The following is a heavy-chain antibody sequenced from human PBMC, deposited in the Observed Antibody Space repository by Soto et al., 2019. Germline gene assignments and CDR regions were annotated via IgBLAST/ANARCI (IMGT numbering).Heavy chain of an antibody. V-gene: IGHV1-18*01. CDR2: INAYNGNT. CDR3: TRDLVAGTYFDY. D-gene: IGHD6-19*01. Sequence: QVQLVQSGAEVKKPGPSVKDSWKASGYTFTSYGISWVRQAPGQGLEWMGWINAYNGNTNYAQKLQGRVTMTTDTSTSTVYMELRSLRSDDTAVFYCTRDLVAGTYFDYWGQGTLVTVSS. CDR1: GYTFTSYG. J-gene: IGHJ4*02.